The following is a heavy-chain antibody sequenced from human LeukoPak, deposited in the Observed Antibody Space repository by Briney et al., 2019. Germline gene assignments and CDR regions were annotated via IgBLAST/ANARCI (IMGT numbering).Heavy chain of an antibody. CDR1: GFTFSSYA. CDR2: ISYDGSNK. J-gene: IGHJ5*02. CDR3: ARDRGGSGVNWFDP. D-gene: IGHD3-10*01. V-gene: IGHV3-30*04. Sequence: GGSLRLSCAASGFTFSSYAMHWVRQAPGKGLEWVAVISYDGSNKYYADSVKGRFTISRDNSKNTLYLQMNSLGAEDTAVYYCARDRGGSGVNWFDPWGQGTLVTVSS.